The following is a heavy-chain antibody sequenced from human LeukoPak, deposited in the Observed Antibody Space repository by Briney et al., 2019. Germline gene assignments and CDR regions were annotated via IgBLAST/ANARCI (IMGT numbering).Heavy chain of an antibody. CDR2: ISYDGSNK. D-gene: IGHD6-19*01. V-gene: IGHV3-30*18. J-gene: IGHJ4*02. CDR1: GFTFSSYG. CDR3: GKDRGAVAGSLGEYFDY. Sequence: GGSLRLSCAASGFTFSSYGMHWVRQAPGKGLEWVAVISYDGSNKYYADSVKGRFTISRGNSKNTLYLQMNDLSAEERAVYYVGKDRGAVAGSLGEYFDYWGGGSLVTVP.